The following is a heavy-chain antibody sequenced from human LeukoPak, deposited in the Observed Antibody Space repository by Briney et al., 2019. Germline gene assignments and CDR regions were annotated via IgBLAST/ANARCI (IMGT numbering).Heavy chain of an antibody. CDR3: ARGSWHLPFDY. CDR2: ISAYNGNT. Sequence: ASVKVSCKASGYTFTSYAMHWVRQATGQGLEWMGWISAYNGNTNYAQKLQGRVTMTTDTSTSTAYMELRSLRSDDTAVYYCARGSWHLPFDYWGQGTLVTVSS. D-gene: IGHD6-13*01. J-gene: IGHJ4*02. V-gene: IGHV1-18*01. CDR1: GYTFTSYA.